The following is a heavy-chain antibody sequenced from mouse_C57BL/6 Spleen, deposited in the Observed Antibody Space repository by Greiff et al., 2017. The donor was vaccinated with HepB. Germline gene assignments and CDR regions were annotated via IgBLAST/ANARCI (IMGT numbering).Heavy chain of an antibody. CDR2: INPNNGGT. Sequence: EVQLQQSGPELVKPGASVKISCKASGYTFTDYYMNWVKQSHGKSLEWIGDINPNNGGTSYNQKFKGKATLTVDKSSSTAYMELRSLTSEDSAVYYCASGDYDYAMDYGGQGTSVTVSS. J-gene: IGHJ4*01. D-gene: IGHD1-1*01. V-gene: IGHV1-26*01. CDR3: ASGDYDYAMDY. CDR1: GYTFTDYY.